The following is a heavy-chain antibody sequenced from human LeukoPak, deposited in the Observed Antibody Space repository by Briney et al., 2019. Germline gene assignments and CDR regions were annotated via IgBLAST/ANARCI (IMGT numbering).Heavy chain of an antibody. J-gene: IGHJ6*02. Sequence: GGSLRLSCAASGFTFDDYAMHWVRQAPGKGLEWVSGISWNSGSIGYADSVKGRFTISRGNAKNSLYLQMNSLRAEDTALYYCAKDGEATIFGAYYYYYGMDVWGQGTTVTVSS. CDR2: ISWNSGSI. CDR3: AKDGEATIFGAYYYYYGMDV. D-gene: IGHD3-3*01. V-gene: IGHV3-9*01. CDR1: GFTFDDYA.